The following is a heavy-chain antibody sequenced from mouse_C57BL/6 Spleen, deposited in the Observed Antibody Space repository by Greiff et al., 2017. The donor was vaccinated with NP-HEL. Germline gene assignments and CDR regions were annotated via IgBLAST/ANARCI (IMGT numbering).Heavy chain of an antibody. Sequence: EVKVVESGGGLVKPGGSLKLSCAASGFTFSSYALSWVRQTPEKRLEWVATISDGGSYTYYPDNVKGRFTISRDNAKNNLYLQMSHLKSEDTAMYYCARVDFITTCYFDYWGQGTTLTVSS. D-gene: IGHD1-1*01. CDR2: ISDGGSYT. J-gene: IGHJ2*01. CDR1: GFTFSSYA. CDR3: ARVDFITTCYFDY. V-gene: IGHV5-4*03.